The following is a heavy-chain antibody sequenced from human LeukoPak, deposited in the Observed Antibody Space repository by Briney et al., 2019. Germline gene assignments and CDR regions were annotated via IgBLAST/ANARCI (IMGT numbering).Heavy chain of an antibody. CDR1: GFTFNNYG. CDR3: AKDGGLHLYYYYNYMDI. J-gene: IGHJ6*03. V-gene: IGHV3-30*02. D-gene: IGHD5-24*01. Sequence: GGSLRFSCAASGFTFNNYGMHWVRQAQGKGLGWVAFIRYDGSYEYYADSVKGRFTISRDNSKTTLYLQMNSLRSEDTAVYYCAKDGGLHLYYYYNYMDIWGKGTTVTVSS. CDR2: IRYDGSYE.